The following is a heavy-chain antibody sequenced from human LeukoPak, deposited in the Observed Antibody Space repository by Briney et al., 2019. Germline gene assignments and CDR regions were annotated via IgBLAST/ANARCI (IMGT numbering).Heavy chain of an antibody. J-gene: IGHJ4*02. CDR1: GFTVSNNY. CDR3: ARDGGAAAGY. D-gene: IGHD6-13*01. CDR2: MYRGGST. Sequence: PGGSLRLSCAASGFTVSNNYMSWVRQAPGKGLEWVSVMYRGGSTCYADSVQGRFTMSRDNSKNTLYLQMNSLRAEDTAVYYCARDGGAAAGYWGQGTLVTVSS. V-gene: IGHV3-66*01.